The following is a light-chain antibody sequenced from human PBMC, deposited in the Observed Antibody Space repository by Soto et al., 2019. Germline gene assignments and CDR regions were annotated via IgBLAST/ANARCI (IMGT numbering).Light chain of an antibody. CDR1: LSVSVY. V-gene: IGKV3-11*01. CDR2: DAS. Sequence: VVLTDSPATLSLSPGEIATLSCRTSLSVSVYLDSYQQKPGQAPRLLISDASNRATGIPARFSGSGSGTDFTLTLSSLEPEDFAVYHCHQRQYWPPITSGQATRLEIK. J-gene: IGKJ5*01. CDR3: HQRQYWPPIT.